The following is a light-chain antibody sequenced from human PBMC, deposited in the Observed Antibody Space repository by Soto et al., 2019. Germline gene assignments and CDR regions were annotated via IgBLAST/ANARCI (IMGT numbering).Light chain of an antibody. Sequence: EILMMQSPATLSVSPGESATLSCRASQSVSSSLAWYQQRPGQAPRLLIYGASTRATGVPARFSGSGSGTEFTLTISSLQSEDFVVYYCQQYDKWPRTFGQGTKVEIE. CDR3: QQYDKWPRT. CDR2: GAS. V-gene: IGKV3-15*01. CDR1: QSVSSS. J-gene: IGKJ1*01.